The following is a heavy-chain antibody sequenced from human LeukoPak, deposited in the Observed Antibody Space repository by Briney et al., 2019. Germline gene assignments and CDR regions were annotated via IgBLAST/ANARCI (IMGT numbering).Heavy chain of an antibody. CDR2: INPKSGAA. CDR1: GYIFSDYY. D-gene: IGHD2-2*01. Sequence: GASVKVSCKASGYIFSDYYMHWVRQAPGQGLEWLGGINPKSGAADYAQQFRGRVTMTRDTSINTDYMELSRLRSDDTAVYYCARGEGSTFDYWGQGTLVTVSS. CDR3: ARGEGSTFDY. J-gene: IGHJ4*02. V-gene: IGHV1-2*02.